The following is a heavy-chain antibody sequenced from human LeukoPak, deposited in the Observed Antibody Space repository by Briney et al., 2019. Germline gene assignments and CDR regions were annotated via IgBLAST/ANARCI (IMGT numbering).Heavy chain of an antibody. CDR3: AREGTAIPGYFQH. Sequence: SETLSLTCTVSGGSISSYYWSWIRQPPGKGLEWIGYIYYSGSINYNPSLKSRVTISVDTSKNQFSLRLSSVTAADTAVYYCAREGTAIPGYFQHWGQGTLVTVSS. V-gene: IGHV4-59*01. CDR1: GGSISSYY. CDR2: IYYSGSI. D-gene: IGHD2-21*02. J-gene: IGHJ1*01.